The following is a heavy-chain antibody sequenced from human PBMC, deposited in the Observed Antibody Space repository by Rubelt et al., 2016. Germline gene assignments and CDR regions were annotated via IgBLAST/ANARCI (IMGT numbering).Heavy chain of an antibody. V-gene: IGHV3-21*04. CDR3: AKVGRLQFRGYFDY. J-gene: IGHJ4*02. D-gene: IGHD5-24*01. Sequence: PGLGLEWVSSISSSSSYIYYADSVKGRFTISRDNAKNSLYLQMNSLRAEDTAVYYCAKVGRLQFRGYFDYWGQATLVTVSS. CDR2: ISSSSSYI.